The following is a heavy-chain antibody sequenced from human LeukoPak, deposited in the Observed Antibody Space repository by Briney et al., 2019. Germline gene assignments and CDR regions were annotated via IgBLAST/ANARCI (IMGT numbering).Heavy chain of an antibody. CDR2: INPSGGST. CDR1: GYTFTSYY. CDR3: ARDAYGSGKI. Sequence: ASVKVSCKASGYTFTSYYMHWVGHAPGQGLEWMGIINPSGGSTSCAQKFQGRVTMTRDTSTSTVYMELSSLRSEDTAVYYCARDAYGSGKIWGQGTLVTVSP. V-gene: IGHV1-46*01. D-gene: IGHD3-10*01. J-gene: IGHJ4*02.